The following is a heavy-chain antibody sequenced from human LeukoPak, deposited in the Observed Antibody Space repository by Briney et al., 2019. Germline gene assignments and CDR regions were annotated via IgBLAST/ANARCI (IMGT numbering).Heavy chain of an antibody. CDR1: GFTFSSYG. J-gene: IGHJ4*02. V-gene: IGHV3-30*18. CDR3: AQAQPPSSIVAAYPDY. CDR2: ISHDGSGK. Sequence: TGGSLRLSCAASGFTFSSYGMHWVRQAPGKGLEWLAGISHDGSGKYHADSVKGRVTISRDNSKNTLSLQMNGLRPEDTAVYYCAQAQPPSSIVAAYPDYWGQGTLVTVSS. D-gene: IGHD6-13*01.